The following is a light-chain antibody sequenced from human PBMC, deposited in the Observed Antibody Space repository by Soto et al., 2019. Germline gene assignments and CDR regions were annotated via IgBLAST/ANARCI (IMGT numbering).Light chain of an antibody. CDR2: SNS. J-gene: IGLJ2*01. V-gene: IGLV1-44*01. CDR1: STNIGRNT. CDR3: AAWDGSLNGVV. Sequence: QSVLTQTPSASGTPGQRVSISCSGSSTNIGRNTVIWYQQVPGTNPKVLIYSNSQRPSGVPDRFSGSNSCTPASLAISGLEAGDEADYYCAAWDGSLNGVVFGGGTKLTVL.